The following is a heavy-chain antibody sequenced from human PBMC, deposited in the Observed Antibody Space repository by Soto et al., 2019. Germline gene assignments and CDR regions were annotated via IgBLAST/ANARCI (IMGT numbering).Heavy chain of an antibody. J-gene: IGHJ6*02. D-gene: IGHD3-10*01. V-gene: IGHV4-34*01. CDR2: INHSGST. CDR1: GGSFSGYY. CDR3: ARLPLNYYGSGSRGYYYYYYGMDV. Sequence: PSETLSLTCAVYGGSFSGYYWSWIRQPPGKGLEWIGEINHSGSTNYNPSLKSRVTISVDTSKNQFSLKLSSVTAADTAVYYCARLPLNYYGSGSRGYYYYYYGMDVWGQGTTVS.